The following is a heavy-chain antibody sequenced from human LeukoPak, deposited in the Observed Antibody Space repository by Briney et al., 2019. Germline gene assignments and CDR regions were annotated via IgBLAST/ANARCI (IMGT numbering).Heavy chain of an antibody. CDR3: ARDTRLMYYFDF. CDR1: GFTFSNYA. J-gene: IGHJ4*02. CDR2: ITRFTGAT. V-gene: IGHV3-23*01. D-gene: IGHD2-2*01. Sequence: GGSLRLSCTASGFTFSNYAMTWVRQAPGRGLEWVSTITRFTGATYYADSVKGRFTISRGDSNNTLYLQMDSLRAGDTAVYYCARDTRLMYYFDFWGQGALVTVSS.